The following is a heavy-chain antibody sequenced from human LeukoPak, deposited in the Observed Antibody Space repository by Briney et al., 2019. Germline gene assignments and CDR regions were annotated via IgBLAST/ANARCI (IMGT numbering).Heavy chain of an antibody. CDR1: GGSISSSY. Sequence: PSETLSLTCTVSGGSISSSYWSWLRQPPARELEWIGYIYYSGSTNFDPSLKSRVTISMDTSKNQFSLKLSSVTAADTAVYYCARRGYSSGYYYFDYWGQGTLVTVSS. CDR3: ARRGYSSGYYYFDY. J-gene: IGHJ4*02. V-gene: IGHV4-59*01. D-gene: IGHD6-19*01. CDR2: IYYSGST.